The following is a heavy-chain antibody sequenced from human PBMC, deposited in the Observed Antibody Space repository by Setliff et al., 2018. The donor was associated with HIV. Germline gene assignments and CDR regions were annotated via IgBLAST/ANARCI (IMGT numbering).Heavy chain of an antibody. V-gene: IGHV3-23*01. D-gene: IGHD6-6*01. Sequence: GVLRLSCAASGFTFSSYAMSWVRQAPGKGLEWVSAISGSGGSTYYADSVKGRFTISRDNSKNTLYLQMNSLRAEDTAVYYCAKAVSYSSSSLFDYWGQGTLVTVSS. CDR2: ISGSGGST. J-gene: IGHJ4*02. CDR3: AKAVSYSSSSLFDY. CDR1: GFTFSSYA.